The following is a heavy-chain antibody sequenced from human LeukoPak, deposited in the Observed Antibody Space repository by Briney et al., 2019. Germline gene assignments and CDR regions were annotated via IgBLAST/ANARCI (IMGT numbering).Heavy chain of an antibody. Sequence: GGSLRLSCAASGFTFSSYSMNWVRQAPGKGLEWVSSISSSSSYIYYADSVKGRFTISRDNAKNSLYLQMNSLRAEDTAVYYCARSRIAAAEDNWGQGTLVTVSS. CDR1: GFTFSSYS. V-gene: IGHV3-21*01. CDR3: ARSRIAAAEDN. J-gene: IGHJ4*02. CDR2: ISSSSSYI. D-gene: IGHD6-13*01.